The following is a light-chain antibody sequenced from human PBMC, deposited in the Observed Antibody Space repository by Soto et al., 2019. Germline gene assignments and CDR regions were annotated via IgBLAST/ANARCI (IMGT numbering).Light chain of an antibody. CDR3: QQSYSTLIT. J-gene: IGKJ5*01. CDR2: AAS. Sequence: DIQMTQSPSSLSASVGDRVTITCRASQSISSYLNWYQQKPGKAPKLLIYAASSLQSGVPSRFSGSGSATEYTLTISSLQPEDFATYYCQQSYSTLITFGQGTRLEIK. V-gene: IGKV1-39*01. CDR1: QSISSY.